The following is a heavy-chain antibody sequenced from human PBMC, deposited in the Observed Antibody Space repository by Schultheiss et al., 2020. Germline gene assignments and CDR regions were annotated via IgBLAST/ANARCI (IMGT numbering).Heavy chain of an antibody. Sequence: GGSLRLSCAASGFTFSSYGMHWVRQAPGKGLEWVAVISYDGSNKYYADSVKDRFTISRDNSKNTLYLQMNSLRAEDTAVYYCARDIVSRYLDYWGQGTLVTVSS. D-gene: IGHD5/OR15-5a*01. V-gene: IGHV3-30*03. CDR3: ARDIVSRYLDY. J-gene: IGHJ4*02. CDR2: ISYDGSNK. CDR1: GFTFSSYG.